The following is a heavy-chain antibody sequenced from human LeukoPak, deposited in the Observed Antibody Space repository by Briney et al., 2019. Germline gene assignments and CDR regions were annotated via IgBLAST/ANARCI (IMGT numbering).Heavy chain of an antibody. V-gene: IGHV4-39*07. CDR3: ARVADSGSYLWSPFRPFDY. D-gene: IGHD1-26*01. Sequence: SETLSLTCTVSGGSISSSSYYWGWIRQPPGKGLEWIGSIYYSGSTYYNPSLKSRVTISVDTSKNQFSLKLSSVTAADTAVYYCARVADSGSYLWSPFRPFDYWGQGTLVTVSS. CDR1: GGSISSSSYY. J-gene: IGHJ4*02. CDR2: IYYSGST.